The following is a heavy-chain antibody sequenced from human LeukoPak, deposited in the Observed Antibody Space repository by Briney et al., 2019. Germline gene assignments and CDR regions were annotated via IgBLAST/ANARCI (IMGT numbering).Heavy chain of an antibody. CDR3: AASGEGFGAFDI. J-gene: IGHJ3*02. Sequence: GGSLRLSCAASGFTFSSYSMNWVRQAPGKGLEWVSSISSSSSYIYYADSVKGRFTISRDNAKNSLYLQMNSLRAEDTAVYYCAASGEGFGAFDIWGQGTMVTVSS. CDR2: ISSSSSYI. D-gene: IGHD3-10*01. V-gene: IGHV3-21*01. CDR1: GFTFSSYS.